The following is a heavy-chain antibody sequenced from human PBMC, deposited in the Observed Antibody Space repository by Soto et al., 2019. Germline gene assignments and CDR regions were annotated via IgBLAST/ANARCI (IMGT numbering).Heavy chain of an antibody. J-gene: IGHJ4*02. D-gene: IGHD2-8*02. CDR1: GFDFSNSG. Sequence: GGSLSLSCTASGFDFSNSGIQWVRQTPGKGLEWVALISFDGDKYDVDSVKGRFTISRDNPTNTVYLQMNRLRPEDTGVYYCARDYARGWCQFWGQGTLVTVSS. V-gene: IGHV3-30*03. CDR3: ARDYARGWCQF. CDR2: ISFDGDK.